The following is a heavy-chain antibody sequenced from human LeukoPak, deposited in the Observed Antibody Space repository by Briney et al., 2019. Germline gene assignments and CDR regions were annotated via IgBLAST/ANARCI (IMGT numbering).Heavy chain of an antibody. J-gene: IGHJ6*02. V-gene: IGHV3-21*01. D-gene: IGHD3-16*02. Sequence: PGGSLRLSCAASGFTFSSYSMNWVRQAPGKGLEWVSSISSSSSYIYYADSVKGRFTISRDNAKNSLYLQMNSLRAEDTAVYYCLRGSYRYADDRQGMDVWGQGTTVTASS. CDR3: LRGSYRYADDRQGMDV. CDR2: ISSSSSYI. CDR1: GFTFSSYS.